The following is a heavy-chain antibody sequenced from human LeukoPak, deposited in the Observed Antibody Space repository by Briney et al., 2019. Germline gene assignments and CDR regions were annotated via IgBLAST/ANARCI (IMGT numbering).Heavy chain of an antibody. CDR1: GYTFNNYG. D-gene: IGHD3-9*01. CDR3: ARDWHILSGRNCFDP. Sequence: ASVKVSCKASGYTFNNYGISWVRQAPGQGLEWMGWVTSYNGDTNYAQKFQGRVTMTAGTSTSTAYMELRSLRSDDTAMYYCARDWHILSGRNCFDPWGQGTLVIVSS. J-gene: IGHJ5*02. V-gene: IGHV1-18*01. CDR2: VTSYNGDT.